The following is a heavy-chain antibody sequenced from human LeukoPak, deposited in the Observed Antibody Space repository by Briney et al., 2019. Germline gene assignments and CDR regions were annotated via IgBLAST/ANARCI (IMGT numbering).Heavy chain of an antibody. Sequence: GGSLRLSCAASGFTFSSYAMSWVRQAPGKGLEWVSAISGSGGSTYYADSVKGRFTISRDNSKNTLYLQMNSLRAEDTAVYYCARVWIAAAGTELGMDVWGQGTTVTVSS. V-gene: IGHV3-23*01. CDR1: GFTFSSYA. CDR3: ARVWIAAAGTELGMDV. D-gene: IGHD6-13*01. J-gene: IGHJ6*02. CDR2: ISGSGGST.